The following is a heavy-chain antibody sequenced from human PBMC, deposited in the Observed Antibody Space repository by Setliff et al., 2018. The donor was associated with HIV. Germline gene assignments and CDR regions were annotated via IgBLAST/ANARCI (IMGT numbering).Heavy chain of an antibody. CDR1: GDTFNSHA. CDR3: ARGSTGYSSIWYRNGLTYYYYIDV. V-gene: IGHV1-69*13. CDR2: IIPIFGTP. J-gene: IGHJ6*03. D-gene: IGHD6-13*01. Sequence: GASVKVSCKASGDTFNSHAISWVRQAPGQGLEWMGGIIPIFGTPNYAQKFKGRLTITADESTSTVYMELSSLRSEDTAVYYCARGSTGYSSIWYRNGLTYYYYIDVWGKGTKVTVSS.